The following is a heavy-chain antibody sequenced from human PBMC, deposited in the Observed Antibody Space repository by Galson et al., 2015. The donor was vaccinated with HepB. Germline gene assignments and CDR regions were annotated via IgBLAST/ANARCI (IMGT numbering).Heavy chain of an antibody. CDR1: GYTFTGYY. Sequence: SVKVSCKVSGYTFTGYYLNWVRQAPGQGLEWMGWINPNSGGTNYAQNFQGRVTMTRDTSITTAYMELSRLTSDDTAVYYCARGLSGVTCSRCRNDAFDIWGQGTMVTVSS. J-gene: IGHJ3*02. D-gene: IGHD2/OR15-2a*01. V-gene: IGHV1-2*02. CDR2: INPNSGGT. CDR3: ARGLSGVTCSRCRNDAFDI.